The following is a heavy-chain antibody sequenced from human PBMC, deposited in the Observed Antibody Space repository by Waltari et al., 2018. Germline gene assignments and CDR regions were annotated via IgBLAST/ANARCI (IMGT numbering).Heavy chain of an antibody. CDR1: GFTFSSYA. Sequence: EVQLLESGGGLVQPGGSLRLSCAASGFTFSSYAMSWVREAPGEGVEGDSAISGSGGRTYYADSVKGRFTISRDNSKNTLYLQMNSLRAEDTAVYYCAKDDSSGYWTYFDYWGQGTLVTVSS. V-gene: IGHV3-23*01. CDR3: AKDDSSGYWTYFDY. D-gene: IGHD3-22*01. CDR2: ISGSGGRT. J-gene: IGHJ4*02.